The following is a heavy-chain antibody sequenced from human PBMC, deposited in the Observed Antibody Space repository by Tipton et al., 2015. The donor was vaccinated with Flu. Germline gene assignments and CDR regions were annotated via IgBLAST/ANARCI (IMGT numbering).Heavy chain of an antibody. CDR2: VHRTGTP. V-gene: IGHV4-38-2*01. CDR3: ARRDYSNYVSERHNWFDP. CDR1: GDSIGSDYF. Sequence: TLSLTCSVSGDSIGSDYFWCCIRQPPGQGLEWIGNVHRTGTPYDNPSIKSRVTISVDTSRNQFSLILRSVTAADTAVYYCARRDYSNYVSERHNWFDPWGQATLDSV. D-gene: IGHD4-11*01. J-gene: IGHJ5*02.